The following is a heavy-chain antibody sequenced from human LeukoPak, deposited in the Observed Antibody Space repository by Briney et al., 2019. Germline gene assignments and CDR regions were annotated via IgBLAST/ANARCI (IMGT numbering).Heavy chain of an antibody. Sequence: PGGSLRLSCAASGFTFSSYSMNWVRQAPGKGLEWVSSISSSSSYIYYADSVKGRFTISRDNAKNSLYLQMNSLRAEDTAVYYCATVSRISWRAYDFWGQGTTVIVSS. V-gene: IGHV3-21*04. D-gene: IGHD3-3*01. J-gene: IGHJ3*01. CDR2: ISSSSSYI. CDR1: GFTFSSYS. CDR3: ATVSRISWRAYDF.